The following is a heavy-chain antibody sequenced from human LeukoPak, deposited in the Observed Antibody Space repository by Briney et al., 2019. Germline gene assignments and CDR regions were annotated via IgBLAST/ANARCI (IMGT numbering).Heavy chain of an antibody. CDR3: ARDRGYGADY. D-gene: IGHD6-25*01. V-gene: IGHV4-59*01. CDR2: IYYSGST. CDR1: GGSISSYY. Sequence: PSETLSLTCTVSGGSISSYYWSWIRQLPGKGLEWIGYIYYSGSTNYNPSLKSRVTISVDTSKNQFSLKLSSVTAADTAVYYCARDRGYGADYWGQGTLVTVSS. J-gene: IGHJ4*02.